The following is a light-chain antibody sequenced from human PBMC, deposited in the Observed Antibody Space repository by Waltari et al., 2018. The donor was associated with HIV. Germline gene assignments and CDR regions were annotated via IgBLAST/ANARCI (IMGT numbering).Light chain of an antibody. CDR3: QHPGT. J-gene: IGKJ1*01. CDR1: QVICSW. V-gene: IGKV1-5*03. CDR2: KAS. Sequence: IQMNQSPSTLSASVGDRVTITCRASQVICSWVAVYQQKPGKAPKLLIYKASSLESGVPSRFSGSGSGTEFTLTISSLQPDDFATYFCQHPGTFGQGTKVEIK.